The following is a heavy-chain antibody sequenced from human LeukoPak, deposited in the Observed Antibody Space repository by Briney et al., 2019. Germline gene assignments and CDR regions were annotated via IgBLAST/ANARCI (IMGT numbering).Heavy chain of an antibody. CDR2: IDPSDSYT. V-gene: IGHV5-10-1*01. Sequence: GESLKISCQGFGYTFTSYWISWVRQMPGKGLEWMGRIDPSDSYTNYSPSFQGHVTISVDKSISTAYLQWSSLKASDTAMYYCARRYRAAAGPFDYWGQGTLVTVSS. CDR3: ARRYRAAAGPFDY. D-gene: IGHD6-13*01. J-gene: IGHJ4*02. CDR1: GYTFTSYW.